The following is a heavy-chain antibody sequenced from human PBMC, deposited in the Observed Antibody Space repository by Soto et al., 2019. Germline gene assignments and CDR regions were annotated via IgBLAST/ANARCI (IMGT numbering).Heavy chain of an antibody. D-gene: IGHD2-15*01. V-gene: IGHV4-31*03. CDR3: ARIYCSGGSCYLDN. CDR2: IYYSGST. CDR1: GVSIISSVYY. J-gene: IGHJ4*02. Sequence: PSETLSLTCTVSGVSIISSVYYWSWIRQHPGKGLEWIGYIYYSGSTYYNPSLKSRVSISVDTSKNQFSLKLSSLTAADTAVYYCARIYCSGGSCYLDNWGQGTPVTVSS.